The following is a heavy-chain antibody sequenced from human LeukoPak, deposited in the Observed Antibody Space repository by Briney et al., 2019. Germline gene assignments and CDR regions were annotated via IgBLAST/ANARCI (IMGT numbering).Heavy chain of an antibody. CDR2: ISGSGGST. CDR3: AKAQGAPYYDILTGPDY. V-gene: IGHV3-23*01. D-gene: IGHD3-9*01. Sequence: QPGGSLRLSCAASGFTFSSYAMSWVRQAPGKGLEWVSAISGSGGSTYYADSVKGWFTISRDNSKNTLYLQMNSLRAEDTAVYYCAKAQGAPYYDILTGPDYWGQGTLVTVSS. CDR1: GFTFSSYA. J-gene: IGHJ4*02.